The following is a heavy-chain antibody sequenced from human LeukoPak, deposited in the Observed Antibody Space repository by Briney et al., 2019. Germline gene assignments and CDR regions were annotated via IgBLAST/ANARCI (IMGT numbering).Heavy chain of an antibody. V-gene: IGHV3-21*01. CDR3: ARDSSSGWYNWFDP. J-gene: IGHJ5*02. CDR1: GFTFSNYN. Sequence: GGSLSLSCAASGFTFSNYNMNWVRQAPGKGLEWVSSISSSSSYIYYADSVKGRFTISRDNAKNSLYLQINSLRAEDTAVYYCARDSSSGWYNWFDPWGQGTLVTVSS. D-gene: IGHD6-19*01. CDR2: ISSSSSYI.